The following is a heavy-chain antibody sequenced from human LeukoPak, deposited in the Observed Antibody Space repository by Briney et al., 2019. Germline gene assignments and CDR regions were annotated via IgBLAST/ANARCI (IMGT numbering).Heavy chain of an antibody. Sequence: GGSLRLSCAASVFTFSSYSMNWVRQAPGKGLEWVSSISSSSSYIYYADSVKGRFTISRDNAKNSLYLQMNSLRAEDTAVYYCARCRRVATAHYYYMDVWGKGTTVTVSS. J-gene: IGHJ6*03. CDR2: ISSSSSYI. D-gene: IGHD5-18*01. CDR3: ARCRRVATAHYYYMDV. V-gene: IGHV3-21*01. CDR1: VFTFSSYS.